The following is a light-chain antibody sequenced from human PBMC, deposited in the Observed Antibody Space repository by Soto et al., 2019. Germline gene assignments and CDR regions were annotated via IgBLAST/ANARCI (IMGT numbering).Light chain of an antibody. CDR1: QSVSSY. J-gene: IGKJ1*01. Sequence: EIVLTQSPATLSLSPGESATLSCRASQSVSSYLAWYQQKPGQAPRLFIYDASNRATGIPARFSGSGSGTDFTLTISSLEPEDFAVYYCQHRANWPPWTFGQGTKVEIK. CDR2: DAS. CDR3: QHRANWPPWT. V-gene: IGKV3-11*01.